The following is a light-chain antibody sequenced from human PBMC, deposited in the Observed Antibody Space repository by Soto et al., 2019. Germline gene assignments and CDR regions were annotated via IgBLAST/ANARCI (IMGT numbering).Light chain of an antibody. CDR2: AAS. Sequence: DIQMSQSPSSLSGSGGDRVSITCRASQSISSYINWYQQKPGKAPKLLIYAASSLQSGVPSRSSGSGSGTDFNLTISSLQPEDCAIDFCQQATTFPITFGQAARRQIK. CDR1: QSISSY. J-gene: IGKJ5*01. CDR3: QQATTFPIT. V-gene: IGKV1-39*01.